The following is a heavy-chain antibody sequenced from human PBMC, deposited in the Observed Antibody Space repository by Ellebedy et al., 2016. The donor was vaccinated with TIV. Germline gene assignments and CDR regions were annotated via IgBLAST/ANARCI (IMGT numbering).Heavy chain of an antibody. Sequence: PGGSLRLSCAASGFSFNNYWMHWVRQAPGKGLVWVSCIKGDGSDTDYVDSVKGRFTISRDNAKRSLFLQMNSLRVDDTAVYYCMTWGQSYGRWGQGSLVTISS. J-gene: IGHJ4*02. CDR3: MTWGQSYGR. D-gene: IGHD3-16*01. CDR2: IKGDGSDT. V-gene: IGHV3-74*01. CDR1: GFSFNNYW.